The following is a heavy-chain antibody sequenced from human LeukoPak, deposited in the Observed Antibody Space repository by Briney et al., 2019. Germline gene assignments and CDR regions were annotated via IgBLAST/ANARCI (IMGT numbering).Heavy chain of an antibody. CDR1: GYTLTELS. J-gene: IGHJ5*02. CDR2: FDPEDGET. V-gene: IGHV1-24*01. D-gene: IGHD2-2*01. Sequence: ASVKVSCKVSGYTLTELSMHWVRQAPGKGLEWMGGFDPEDGETIYAQKFQGRVTMTTDTSTSTAYMELRSLRSDDTAVYYCARDLYCSSTSCPLGWWFDPWGQGTLVTVSS. CDR3: ARDLYCSSTSCPLGWWFDP.